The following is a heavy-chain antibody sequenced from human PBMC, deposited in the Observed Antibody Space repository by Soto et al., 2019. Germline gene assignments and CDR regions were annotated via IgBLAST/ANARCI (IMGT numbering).Heavy chain of an antibody. V-gene: IGHV4-4*07. CDR3: VRDGTKNLRDWFDP. Sequence: ETLSLTCTVSGASISGFYWSWIRKSAGKGLEWIGRIYATGTTDYNPSLKSRVMMSVDTSKKQFSLKLRSVTAADTAVYYCVRDGTKNLRDWFDPWGQGISVTVSS. D-gene: IGHD3-16*01. CDR1: GASISGFY. J-gene: IGHJ5*02. CDR2: IYATGTT.